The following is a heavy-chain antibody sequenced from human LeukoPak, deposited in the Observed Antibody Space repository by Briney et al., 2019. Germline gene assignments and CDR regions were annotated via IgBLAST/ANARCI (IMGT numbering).Heavy chain of an antibody. J-gene: IGHJ4*02. D-gene: IGHD4-11*01. CDR2: INTDGSST. CDR3: ATGRTTVTTSIFDY. Sequence: GGSLRLSCAASGFTFSSYWMHWVRQAPGKGLVWVSRINTDGSSTSYADSVKGRFTISRDNAKNTLYLQMNSLRAEDTAVYYCATGRTTVTTSIFDYWGQGTLVTVSS. CDR1: GFTFSSYW. V-gene: IGHV3-74*01.